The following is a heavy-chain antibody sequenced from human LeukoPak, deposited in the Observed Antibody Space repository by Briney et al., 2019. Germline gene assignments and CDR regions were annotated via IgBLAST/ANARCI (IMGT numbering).Heavy chain of an antibody. V-gene: IGHV3-11*01. CDR2: ISSSGSTI. D-gene: IGHD2-8*01. CDR1: GFTFSDHY. Sequence: GGSLRLSCAASGFTFSDHYMSWIRQAPGKGLEWVSYISSSGSTIYYADSVKGRFTISRDNAKNSLYLQMNSLRAEDTAVYYCARDRTKGMVTDYYYGMDVWGQGTTVTVSS. J-gene: IGHJ6*02. CDR3: ARDRTKGMVTDYYYGMDV.